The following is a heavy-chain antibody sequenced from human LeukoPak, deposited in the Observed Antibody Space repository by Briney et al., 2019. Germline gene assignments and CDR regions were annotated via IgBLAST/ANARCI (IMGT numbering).Heavy chain of an antibody. CDR3: ARPATAAAFDY. Sequence: GGSLRLSCAASGFTFSNYWMSWVRQAPGKGLEWVANIKQDGSEKYYVDSVKGRFTVSRDNAKNSLYLQMNSLRAEDTAVYYCARPATAAAFDYWGQGTLVTVSS. V-gene: IGHV3-7*01. CDR2: IKQDGSEK. D-gene: IGHD6-13*01. J-gene: IGHJ4*02. CDR1: GFTFSNYW.